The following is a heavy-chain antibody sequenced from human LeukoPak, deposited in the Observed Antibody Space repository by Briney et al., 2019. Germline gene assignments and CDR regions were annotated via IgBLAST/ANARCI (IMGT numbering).Heavy chain of an antibody. CDR1: GFTFSSYS. J-gene: IGHJ6*02. CDR3: AQQLAVEGNHYYYYGLDV. CDR2: ISSSASNI. V-gene: IGHV3-48*02. Sequence: GGSLRLSCAASGFTFSSYSMNWVRQAPGKGLEWVSYISSSASNIYYADSVKGRFIVSRDNAKNSLYLQMNSLRDKDTAVYYCAQQLAVEGNHYYYYGLDVWGQGTTVTVSS. D-gene: IGHD6-13*01.